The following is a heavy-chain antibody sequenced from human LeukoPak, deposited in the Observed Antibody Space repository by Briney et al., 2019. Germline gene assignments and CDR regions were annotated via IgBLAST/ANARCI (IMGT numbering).Heavy chain of an antibody. Sequence: SETLSLTCTVSGGSISSGDYYWSWIRQPPGKGLEWIGYIYYSGSTYYNPSLKSRLTISLDTSKNQFSLRLSSVTAADTAVYYCARERTPGYFDYWGQGTPVTVSS. V-gene: IGHV4-30-4*08. J-gene: IGHJ4*02. CDR1: GGSISSGDYY. CDR3: ARERTPGYFDY. CDR2: IYYSGST.